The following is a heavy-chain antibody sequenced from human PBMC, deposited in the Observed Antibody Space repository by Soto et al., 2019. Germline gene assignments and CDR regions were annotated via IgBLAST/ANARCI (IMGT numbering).Heavy chain of an antibody. CDR3: ERAAYIGGYQGYLDY. CDR2: TYYRSKWYS. J-gene: IGHJ4*02. CDR1: GDSVSSNSAT. V-gene: IGHV6-1*01. D-gene: IGHD1-26*01. Sequence: SQTLSLTCAISGDSVSSNSATWNWIRQSPSRGLEWLGRTYYRSKWYSDYAVSVKSRITINPDTSKNQFSLQLNSVTPEDTALYSCERAAYIGGYQGYLDYWGKGTLVTVSS.